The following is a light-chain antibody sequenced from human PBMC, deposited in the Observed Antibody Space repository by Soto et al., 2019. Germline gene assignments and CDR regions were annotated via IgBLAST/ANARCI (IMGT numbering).Light chain of an antibody. J-gene: IGLJ2*01. Sequence: QSVLTQPASVSGSTGQSITISCTGTRSAVGGYNFVSWYQQHPGKVPKLLIYDVTHRPSGVSNRFSASKSANTASLTISGLQAEDEADYYCSSYTSTNTLVFGGGTQLTVL. V-gene: IGLV2-14*01. CDR2: DVT. CDR3: SSYTSTNTLV. CDR1: RSAVGGYNF.